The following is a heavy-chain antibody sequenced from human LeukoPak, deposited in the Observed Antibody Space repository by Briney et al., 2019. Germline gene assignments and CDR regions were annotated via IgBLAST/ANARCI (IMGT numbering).Heavy chain of an antibody. CDR2: ISSSSSYI. CDR3: ARWSLTTYYYYYYGMDV. CDR1: GFTVSSNY. V-gene: IGHV3-21*01. Sequence: IPGGSLRLSCAASGFTVSSNYMNWVRQAPGKGLEWVSSISSSSSYIYYADSVKGRFTISRDNAKNSLYLQMNSLRVEDTAVYYCARWSLTTYYYYYYGMDVWGQGTTVTVSS. J-gene: IGHJ6*02. D-gene: IGHD4-11*01.